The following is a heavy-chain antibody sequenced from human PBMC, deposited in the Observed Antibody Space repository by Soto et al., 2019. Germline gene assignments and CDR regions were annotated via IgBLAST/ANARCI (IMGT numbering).Heavy chain of an antibody. Sequence: QVVQSGAEVRKPGASVKVSCKASGYSFTTYYIHWFRQAPGQGLEWMGIINPNGGSTNSAQKFQGRVTVTREMSASCVYVELGSLRSDDTAVYCCAVFCSAGGCPPGPWNWGRGTMVTVFS. CDR3: AVFCSAGGCPPGPWN. CDR2: INPNGGST. V-gene: IGHV1-46*03. D-gene: IGHD2-15*01. J-gene: IGHJ3*01. CDR1: GYSFTTYY.